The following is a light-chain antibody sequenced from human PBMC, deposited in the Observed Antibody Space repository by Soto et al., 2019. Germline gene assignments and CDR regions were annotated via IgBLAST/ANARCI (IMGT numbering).Light chain of an antibody. J-gene: IGLJ2*01. CDR3: GSFASSIPLV. CDR1: SSDVGGYNY. CDR2: DVT. Sequence: QSVLTQPASVSGSPGQSITISCTGTSSDVGGYNYVSWYQQHPGKAPKLLICDVTNRPSGVSNRFSGSKSGNTASLTISGLQTEDEADYYCGSFASSIPLVFGGGTKLTVL. V-gene: IGLV2-14*03.